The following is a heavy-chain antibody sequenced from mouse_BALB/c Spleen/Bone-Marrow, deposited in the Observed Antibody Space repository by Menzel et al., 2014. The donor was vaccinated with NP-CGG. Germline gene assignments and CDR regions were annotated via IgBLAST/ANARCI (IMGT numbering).Heavy chain of an antibody. CDR3: ARPLYDGYYVAY. V-gene: IGHV5-12*02. Sequence: DVHLVESGGGLVQPGGSLKLSCATSGFTFSDYYMYWVRQTPEKRLEWVAYISNGGGSTYYPDTVKGRFTISRGNAKNTLYLQMSRLKSEDTAMYYCARPLYDGYYVAYWGQGTLVTVSA. D-gene: IGHD2-3*01. CDR2: ISNGGGST. CDR1: GFTFSDYY. J-gene: IGHJ3*01.